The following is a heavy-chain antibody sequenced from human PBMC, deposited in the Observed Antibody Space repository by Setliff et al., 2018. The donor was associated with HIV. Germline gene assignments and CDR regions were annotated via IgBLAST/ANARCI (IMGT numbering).Heavy chain of an antibody. V-gene: IGHV4-38-2*01. CDR1: GYSISSGYY. CDR3: ARSGNILTDYSYYSYFMDV. CDR2: IYHSGST. J-gene: IGHJ6*03. Sequence: SETLSLTCAVSGYSISSGYYWGWIRQPPGKGLEWIGSIYHSGSTNYNPSLKSRVTMSVDTSKNQFSLQLTSVTAADTAVYYCARSGNILTDYSYYSYFMDVWGGGTTVTVSS. D-gene: IGHD3-9*01.